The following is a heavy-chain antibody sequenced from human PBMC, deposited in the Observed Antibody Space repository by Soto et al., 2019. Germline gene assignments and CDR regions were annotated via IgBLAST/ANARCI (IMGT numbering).Heavy chain of an antibody. CDR3: AKDRIIAAEGIGIAFDI. V-gene: IGHV3-30*18. J-gene: IGHJ3*02. D-gene: IGHD6-13*01. Sequence: LSLTCAASGFTFSSHGMHWVRQAPGKGLEWVAVISYDRSDKYYADSVKGRFTISRDNSKNTLYLQMNSLRAEDTAVYYCAKDRIIAAEGIGIAFDIWGQGTMVTVSS. CDR2: ISYDRSDK. CDR1: GFTFSSHG.